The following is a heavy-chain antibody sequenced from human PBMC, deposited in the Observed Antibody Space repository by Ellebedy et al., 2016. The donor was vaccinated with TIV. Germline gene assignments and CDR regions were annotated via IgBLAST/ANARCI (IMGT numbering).Heavy chain of an antibody. CDR1: GGTFSSYA. V-gene: IGHV1-69*13. CDR2: IIPIFGTA. Sequence: AASVKVSCKASGGTFSSYAISWVRQAPGQGLEWMGGIIPIFGTANYAQKFQGRVTITADESTSTAYMELSSLRSEDTAVYYCGSSGYYSQEYYYYGMDVWGQGTTVTVSS. D-gene: IGHD3-22*01. CDR3: GSSGYYSQEYYYYGMDV. J-gene: IGHJ6*02.